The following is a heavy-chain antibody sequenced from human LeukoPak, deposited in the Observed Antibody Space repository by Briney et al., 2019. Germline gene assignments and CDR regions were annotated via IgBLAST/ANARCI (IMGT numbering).Heavy chain of an antibody. CDR3: ARGADSSGYSAFDI. J-gene: IGHJ3*02. CDR1: GFTFSSYG. Sequence: GGSLRLSCAASGFTFSSYGMRWVRQAPGKGLEWVAVIWYDGSNKYYADSVKGRFTISRDNSKNTLYLQMNSLRAEDTAVYYCARGADSSGYSAFDIWGQGTMVTVSS. V-gene: IGHV3-33*01. D-gene: IGHD3-22*01. CDR2: IWYDGSNK.